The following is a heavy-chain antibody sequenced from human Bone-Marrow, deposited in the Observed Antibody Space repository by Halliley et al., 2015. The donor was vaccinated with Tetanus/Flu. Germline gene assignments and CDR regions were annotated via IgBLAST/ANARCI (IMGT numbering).Heavy chain of an antibody. V-gene: IGHV3-33*01. CDR3: TRAAGVWGSFRYRFDY. Sequence: ALIWYDGSNIEYADSVEGLFSISRDNSKNPLYLQINSLGAEDTAVYYCTRAAGVWGSFRYRFDYWGQGSLVPVSS. CDR2: IWYDGSNI. D-gene: IGHD3-16*02. J-gene: IGHJ4*02.